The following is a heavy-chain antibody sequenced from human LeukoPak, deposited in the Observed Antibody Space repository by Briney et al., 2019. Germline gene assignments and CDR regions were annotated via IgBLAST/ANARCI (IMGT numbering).Heavy chain of an antibody. CDR3: TRGEDYVVEVTATTWTLFDY. CDR1: VGTFSNLG. D-gene: IGHD2-15*01. Sequence: SVKVSCKASVGTFSNLGISWVRQAPGHGLEWMGGIIPIFATATYAQKFQGRVTITADDSTSTAYMELRSLRSDDTAVYYCTRGEDYVVEVTATTWTLFDYWGQGTLVTVSS. V-gene: IGHV1-69*13. CDR2: IIPIFATA. J-gene: IGHJ4*02.